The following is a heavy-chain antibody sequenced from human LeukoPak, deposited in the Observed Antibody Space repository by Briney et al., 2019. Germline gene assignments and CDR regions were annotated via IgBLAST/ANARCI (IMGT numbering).Heavy chain of an antibody. Sequence: GGSLRLSCAASGFIVSSNYMNWVRQAPGKGLEWVSVIYYGGSTYYADSVKGRFTISRDNSKNTLYLQMNSLRAEDTAVYYCATSRSSSWPLSYFQHWGQGTLVTVSS. D-gene: IGHD6-13*01. J-gene: IGHJ1*01. V-gene: IGHV3-53*01. CDR1: GFIVSSNY. CDR3: ATSRSSSWPLSYFQH. CDR2: IYYGGST.